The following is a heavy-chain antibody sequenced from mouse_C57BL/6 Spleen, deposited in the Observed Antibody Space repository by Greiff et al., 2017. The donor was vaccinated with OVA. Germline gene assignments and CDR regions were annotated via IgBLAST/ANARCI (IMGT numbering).Heavy chain of an antibody. CDR2: IDPENGDT. J-gene: IGHJ4*01. Sequence: VQLQQSGAELVRPGASVKLSCTASGFNIKDDYMHWVQQRPEQGLEWIGWIDPENGDTEYASKFQGKATITADTSSNTAYLQLSSLTSEDTAVYYCTTTVTPVVATDYWGQGTSVTVSS. V-gene: IGHV14-4*01. CDR3: TTTVTPVVATDY. CDR1: GFNIKDDY. D-gene: IGHD1-1*01.